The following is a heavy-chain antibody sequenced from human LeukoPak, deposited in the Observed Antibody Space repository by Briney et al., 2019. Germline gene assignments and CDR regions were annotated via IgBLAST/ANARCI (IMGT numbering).Heavy chain of an antibody. D-gene: IGHD3-9*01. CDR3: ASLTNDILGPPSPESSN. V-gene: IGHV1-69*13. J-gene: IGHJ4*02. CDR2: IIPIFGTA. Sequence: ASVKVSCKASGGTFSSYAISWVRQAPGQGLEWMGGIIPIFGTANYAQKFQGRVTITADESTSTAYMELSSLRSEDTAVYYCASLTNDILGPPSPESSNWGQGTLVTVSS. CDR1: GGTFSSYA.